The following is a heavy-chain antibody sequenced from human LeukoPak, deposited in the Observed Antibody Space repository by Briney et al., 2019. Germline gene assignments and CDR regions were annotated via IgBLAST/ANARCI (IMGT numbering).Heavy chain of an antibody. CDR1: GFTFSSYW. V-gene: IGHV3-53*01. CDR2: IYHSGNT. J-gene: IGHJ4*02. CDR3: ARVRVTGYSNFAY. D-gene: IGHD3-9*01. Sequence: GGSLRLSCAASGFTFSSYWMSWVRQAPGKGLEWVSVIYHSGNTDYADSVKGRFTISRDNSKNTVYLQMSSLRAEDTAVYYCARVRVTGYSNFAYWGQGTLVTVSS.